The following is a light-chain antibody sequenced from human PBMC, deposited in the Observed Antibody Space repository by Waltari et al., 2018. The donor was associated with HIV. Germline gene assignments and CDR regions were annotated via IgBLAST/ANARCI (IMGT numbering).Light chain of an antibody. Sequence: SVSGSPGQSVTISCPGTSSPLGLYNFFSWYQQYPCHVPKVIIYAVTSRPSGVPHRFSGSRSGNTASLTISGLQVDDEAVYYCSTHTTNDTLEFGGGTKLTVL. CDR3: STHTTNDTLE. J-gene: IGLJ2*01. V-gene: IGLV2-14*03. CDR2: AVT. CDR1: SSPLGLYNF.